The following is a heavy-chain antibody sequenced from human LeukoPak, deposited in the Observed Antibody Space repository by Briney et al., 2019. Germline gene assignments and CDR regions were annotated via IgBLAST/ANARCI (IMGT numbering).Heavy chain of an antibody. CDR3: ARDRGVYCTNGVCYGPSYYYYGMDV. D-gene: IGHD2-8*01. V-gene: IGHV3-21*01. CDR2: ISSSSSYI. CDR1: GFTFSSYS. J-gene: IGHJ6*02. Sequence: GGSLRLSCAASGFTFSSYSMNWVRQAPGKGLEWVSSISSSSSYIYYADSVKGRFTISRDNAKNSLYLQMNSLRAEDTAVYYCARDRGVYCTNGVCYGPSYYYYGMDVWGQGTTVTVSS.